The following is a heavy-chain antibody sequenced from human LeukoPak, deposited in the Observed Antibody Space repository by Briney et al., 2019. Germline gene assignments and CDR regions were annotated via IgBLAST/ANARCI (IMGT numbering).Heavy chain of an antibody. D-gene: IGHD6-13*01. V-gene: IGHV3-30*02. CDR3: ANLYSSSWSPFDY. Sequence: GRSLRLSCAASGFTFSSYGMHWVRQAPGKGLEWVAFIRYDGSNKYYADSVKGRFTISRDNSKNTLYLQMNSLRAEDTAVYYCANLYSSSWSPFDYWGQGTLVTVSS. CDR1: GFTFSSYG. J-gene: IGHJ4*02. CDR2: IRYDGSNK.